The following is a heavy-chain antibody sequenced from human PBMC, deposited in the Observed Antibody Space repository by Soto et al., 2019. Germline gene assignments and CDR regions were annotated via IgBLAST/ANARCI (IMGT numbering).Heavy chain of an antibody. CDR3: ARGGQPFDY. J-gene: IGHJ4*02. Sequence: QVQLVQSGAEEKKPGASVKVSCKASGYTFSSYAMHWVRQAPGQRLEWMGWINAGNGNTKYSQKFQGRVTITRDTSASTAYMGLSSLSSEDTALYCGARGGQPFDYWGQGTLVTVSS. D-gene: IGHD1-1*01. CDR1: GYTFSSYA. V-gene: IGHV1-3*05. CDR2: INAGNGNT.